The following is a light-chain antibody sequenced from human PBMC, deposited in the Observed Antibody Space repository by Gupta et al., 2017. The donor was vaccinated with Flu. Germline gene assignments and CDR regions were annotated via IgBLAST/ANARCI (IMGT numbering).Light chain of an antibody. J-gene: IGLJ1*01. CDR1: SSDVGSSKF. CDR3: ISHAGTFYV. CDR2: DVS. V-gene: IGLV2-11*01. Sequence: GTSSDVGSSKFVSWYQQHPGKAPILLIFDVSERTSGVPDRFSCSKSGNTASLTISGLQAGDEANYYCISHAGTFYVFGPGTEVTVL.